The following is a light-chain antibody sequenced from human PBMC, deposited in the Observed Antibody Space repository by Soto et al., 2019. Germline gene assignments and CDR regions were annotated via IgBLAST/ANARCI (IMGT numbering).Light chain of an antibody. CDR2: GNN. V-gene: IGLV1-40*01. CDR3: HTYASSLGGSL. CDR1: NSNIGASHD. J-gene: IGLJ2*01. Sequence: QSVLTQPPSVSGAPGQRVVISCTGTNSNIGASHDVHWYQQLPGTAPRLLIYGNNNRPSGVSDRFSGSRSDTSASLAITGLQGGDEAVYCCHTYASSLGGSLIGGGTKLPVL.